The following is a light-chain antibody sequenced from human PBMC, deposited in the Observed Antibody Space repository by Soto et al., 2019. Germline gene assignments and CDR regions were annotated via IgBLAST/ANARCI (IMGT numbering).Light chain of an antibody. Sequence: VVMTQSPATLSVSPVERVTLSFRASQSVRSHLAWYQQKPGKAPSLLIFGASTRATGVPERFSGGESGTEFTLTISSLQSEDVAVYFCQQYNNWPLTFGGGTKVDIK. J-gene: IGKJ4*01. V-gene: IGKV3-15*01. CDR1: QSVRSH. CDR3: QQYNNWPLT. CDR2: GAS.